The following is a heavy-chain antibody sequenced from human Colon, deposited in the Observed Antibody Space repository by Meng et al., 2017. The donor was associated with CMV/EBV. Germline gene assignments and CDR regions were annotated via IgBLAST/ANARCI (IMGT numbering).Heavy chain of an antibody. CDR3: VREGDNWNDPFDY. V-gene: IGHV4-38-2*02. J-gene: IGHJ4*02. D-gene: IGHD1-20*01. Sequence: SETLSLTCTVSNFSISRGFFWGWTRQSPGKGLEWIGSIFHSGTTYYNPSLKSRVTISLDMSKNQFSLKVISVTAADTAVYYCVREGDNWNDPFDYWGQGTLVTVSS. CDR2: IFHSGTT. CDR1: NFSISRGFF.